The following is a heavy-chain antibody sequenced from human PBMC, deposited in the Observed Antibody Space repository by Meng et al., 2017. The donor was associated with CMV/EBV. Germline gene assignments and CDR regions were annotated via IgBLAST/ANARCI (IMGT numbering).Heavy chain of an antibody. CDR1: GGSFSGYY. V-gene: IGHV4-34*01. J-gene: IGHJ4*02. CDR2: INHSGST. Sequence: GSLRLSCAVYGGSFSGYYWSWIRQPPGKGLEWIGEINHSGSTNYNPSLKSRVTISADTSKNQFSLKLSSVTAADTAVYYCARGDLDYWGQGTLVTVSS. CDR3: ARGDLDY.